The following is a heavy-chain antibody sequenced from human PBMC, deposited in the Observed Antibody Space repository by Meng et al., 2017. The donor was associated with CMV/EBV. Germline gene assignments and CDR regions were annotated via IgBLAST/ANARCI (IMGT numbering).Heavy chain of an antibody. D-gene: IGHD2-2*01. CDR3: AKGGYCTYTSCYGAPYS. CDR2: ISGGSSYT. V-gene: IGHV3-23*01. CDR1: TFSNYA. Sequence: TFSNYAMSWVRQAPGKGLGWVSEISGGSSYTYYADSVKGRFIISRDNSKNTLYLQMNSLRAEDTAVYYCAKGGYCTYTSCYGAPYSWGQGTLVTVSS. J-gene: IGHJ5*02.